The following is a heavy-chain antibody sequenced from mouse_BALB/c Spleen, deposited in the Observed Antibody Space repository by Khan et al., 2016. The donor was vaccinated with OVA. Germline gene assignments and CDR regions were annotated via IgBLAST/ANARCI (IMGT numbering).Heavy chain of an antibody. Sequence: QVQLKESGPGLVAPSQSLSITCTISGFSLTNYGVHWIRQPPGKGLEWLVVMWSDGSTTYNSAIKSRLTISKDNSKSQVSLKMNSTQTDDQAMYFWSEQPYYQYNIMDYWGQGTSVTVSS. CDR3: SEQPYYQYNIMDY. V-gene: IGHV2-6-1*01. CDR2: MWSDGST. J-gene: IGHJ4*01. CDR1: GFSLTNYG. D-gene: IGHD1-1*02.